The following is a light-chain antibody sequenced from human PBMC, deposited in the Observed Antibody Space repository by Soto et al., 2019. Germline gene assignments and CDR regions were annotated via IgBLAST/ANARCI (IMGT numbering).Light chain of an antibody. V-gene: IGKV3-20*01. CDR1: QSVSSY. CDR2: GAS. CDR3: QQCDTSPWT. J-gene: IGKJ1*01. Sequence: EIVLTQSPCTLSLSPGERATLSCRASQSVSSYLAWYQQKPGQAPRLLIYGASSRATGIPDRFSGSGSGTDFTLAISRLEPGDSAVYFCQQCDTSPWTFGQGTKVDIK.